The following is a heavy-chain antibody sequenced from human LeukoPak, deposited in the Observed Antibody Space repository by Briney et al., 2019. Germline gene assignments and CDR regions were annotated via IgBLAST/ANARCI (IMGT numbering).Heavy chain of an antibody. V-gene: IGHV3-30*01. J-gene: IGHJ6*03. CDR2: MSFDGSHI. D-gene: IGHD3-16*01. CDR1: QFTFNLHA. Sequence: PGGSLRLSCAAPQFTFNLHAMNWVRQAPGKGLDWVAVMSFDGSHIYYADSVKGRFTISRDNSNNTLFLQMNSLNADDTAVYYCARGGTYYYQYYYMDVWGKGTTVTVSS. CDR3: ARGGTYYYQYYYMDV.